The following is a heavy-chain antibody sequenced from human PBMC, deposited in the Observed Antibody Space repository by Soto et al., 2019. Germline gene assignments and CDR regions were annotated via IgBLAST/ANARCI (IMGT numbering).Heavy chain of an antibody. CDR1: GYTFTSYA. CDR2: INAGNGNT. D-gene: IGHD4-17*01. J-gene: IGHJ5*02. V-gene: IGHV1-3*01. Sequence: ASVKVSCKASGYTFTSYAMRWVRQAPGQRLEWMGWINAGNGNTKYSQKFQGRVTITRDTSASTAYMELSSLRSEDTAVYYCARFRNYGDYVWFDPWGQGTLVTV. CDR3: ARFRNYGDYVWFDP.